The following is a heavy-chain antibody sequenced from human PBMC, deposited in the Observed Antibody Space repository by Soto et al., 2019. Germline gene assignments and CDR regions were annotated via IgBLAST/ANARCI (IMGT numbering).Heavy chain of an antibody. D-gene: IGHD3-3*01. V-gene: IGHV4-4*02. J-gene: IGHJ3*02. CDR2: IYHTGST. CDR3: ARESVNTIFGVAIGFDI. CDR1: SGSISSSNW. Sequence: PSETLSLTCAVSSGSISSSNWWTWVRQPPGKGLEWIGEIYHTGSTNYNPSLESRVTISVDKSKNQFSLKLSSVTAADTAVYYCARESVNTIFGVAIGFDIWGQGTMVTVSS.